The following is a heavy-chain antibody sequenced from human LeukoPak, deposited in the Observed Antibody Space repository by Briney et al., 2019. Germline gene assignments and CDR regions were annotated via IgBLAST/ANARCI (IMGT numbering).Heavy chain of an antibody. J-gene: IGHJ4*02. D-gene: IGHD3-3*01. Sequence: SETLSLNCAVYGGSFSGYYWSWIRQPPGKGREWIGEINHSGSTNYNPSLESRVTISVDTYKNQFSLKLSSVTAADTAVYYCARGPKRPIFGVVTPAPTDYWGQGTLVTVSS. CDR3: ARGPKRPIFGVVTPAPTDY. CDR1: GGSFSGYY. V-gene: IGHV4-34*01. CDR2: INHSGST.